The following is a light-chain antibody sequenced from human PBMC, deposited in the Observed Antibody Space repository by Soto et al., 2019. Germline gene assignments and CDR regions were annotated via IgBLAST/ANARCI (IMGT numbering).Light chain of an antibody. Sequence: QSALTPPASVSGSPGQSIAISCTGTSSDVGAYNYVCLYQQHPGKAPKLMIYDVTNRPSGISDRFSGSKSGNTASLTISGLQAEDEADYYCSSFTTSDTYVFGTGTKLTVL. CDR3: SSFTTSDTYV. CDR2: DVT. J-gene: IGLJ1*01. CDR1: SSDVGAYNY. V-gene: IGLV2-14*03.